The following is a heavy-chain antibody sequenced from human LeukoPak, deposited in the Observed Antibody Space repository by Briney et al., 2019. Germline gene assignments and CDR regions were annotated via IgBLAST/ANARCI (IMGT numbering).Heavy chain of an antibody. V-gene: IGHV3-74*01. CDR2: INSDGSST. J-gene: IGHJ4*02. CDR3: ARDGPSCSGGSCYLKGIDY. CDR1: GFTFSSYW. D-gene: IGHD2-15*01. Sequence: GGSLRLSCAASGFTFSSYWMHWVRQAPGKGLVWVSRINSDGSSTSYADSVKGRFTISRDNAKNTLYLQMNSLRAEDTAVYYCARDGPSCSGGSCYLKGIDYWGQGTLVTVSS.